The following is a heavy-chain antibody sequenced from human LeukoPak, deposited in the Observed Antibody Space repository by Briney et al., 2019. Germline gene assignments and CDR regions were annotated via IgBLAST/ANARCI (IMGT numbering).Heavy chain of an antibody. CDR3: AREGYYDSSGYYLAEYFQH. J-gene: IGHJ1*01. Sequence: PGGSLRLSCAASGFTVSSNYMSWVRQAPGKGLEWVPVIYSGGSTYYADSVKGRFTISRDNSKNTLYLQMNSLRAEDTAVYYCAREGYYDSSGYYLAEYFQHWGQGTLVTVSS. CDR1: GFTVSSNY. CDR2: IYSGGST. D-gene: IGHD3-22*01. V-gene: IGHV3-53*01.